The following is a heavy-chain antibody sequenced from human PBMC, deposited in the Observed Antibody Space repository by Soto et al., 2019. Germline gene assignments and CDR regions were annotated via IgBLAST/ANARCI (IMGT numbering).Heavy chain of an antibody. CDR1: GFTFSSNW. CDR2: IRQDGSEK. J-gene: IGHJ4*02. CDR3: AREIVVARGASYFDY. Sequence: QPGGSLRLSCLGSGFTFSSNWMTWVRQAPGKGLEWVGNIRQDGSEKNYVDSVKGRFTISRDNAKNSLYLQMNSLRAEDTAVYYSAREIVVARGASYFDYWGPGTLVTVSS. D-gene: IGHD2-2*01. V-gene: IGHV3-7*04.